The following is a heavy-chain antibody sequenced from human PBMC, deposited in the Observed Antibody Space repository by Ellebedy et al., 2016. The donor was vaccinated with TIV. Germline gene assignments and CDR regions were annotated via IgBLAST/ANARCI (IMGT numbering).Heavy chain of an antibody. J-gene: IGHJ6*02. CDR3: AKDKVFGDSKWEIDV. V-gene: IGHV3-23*01. Sequence: GESLKISCAASGFPFNNYAMSWVRQAPGKGLEWVSTISHTGSRTYYANSVKGRFTISRDNFKNTLYLQMNSLRAEDTAVYYCAKDKVFGDSKWEIDVWGQGTTVTVSS. CDR1: GFPFNNYA. D-gene: IGHD4-17*01. CDR2: ISHTGSRT.